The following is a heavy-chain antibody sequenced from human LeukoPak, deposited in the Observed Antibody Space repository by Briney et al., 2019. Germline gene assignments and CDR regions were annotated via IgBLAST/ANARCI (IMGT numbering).Heavy chain of an antibody. CDR2: ISGSGGST. CDR3: ARALYDILTGPNWFDP. CDR1: GFTFSSYA. Sequence: PGGSLRLSCAASGFTFSSYAMSWVRQAPGKGLEWVSAISGSGGSTYYADSVKGRFTISRDNSKNTLYLQMNSLRAEDTAVYYCARALYDILTGPNWFDPWGQGTLVTVSS. D-gene: IGHD3-9*01. V-gene: IGHV3-23*01. J-gene: IGHJ5*02.